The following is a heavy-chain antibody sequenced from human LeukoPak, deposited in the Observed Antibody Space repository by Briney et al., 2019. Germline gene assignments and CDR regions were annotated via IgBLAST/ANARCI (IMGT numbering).Heavy chain of an antibody. CDR1: GFTFSSYG. D-gene: IGHD1-26*01. Sequence: GGSLRLSCAASGFTFSSYGMHWLRQAPGKGLEWVAVIPYDGSNKYYADSVKGRFTISRDNSKNTLYLQMNSLRAEDTAVYYCAKLVSVGALDYWGQGTLVTVSS. J-gene: IGHJ4*02. V-gene: IGHV3-30*18. CDR3: AKLVSVGALDY. CDR2: IPYDGSNK.